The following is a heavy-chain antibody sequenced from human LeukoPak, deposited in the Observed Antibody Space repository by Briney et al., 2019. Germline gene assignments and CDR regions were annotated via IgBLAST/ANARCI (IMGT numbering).Heavy chain of an antibody. Sequence: SEILSLTCAVSGYSISSGYYWGWIRQPPGKGLEWIGSIYHSGSTYYNPSLKSRVTISVDTSKNQFSLKLSSVTAADTAVYYCARTTIFVIGGWGQGTLVTVSS. D-gene: IGHD3-3*01. J-gene: IGHJ4*02. CDR3: ARTTIFVIGG. CDR2: IYHSGST. CDR1: GYSISSGYY. V-gene: IGHV4-38-2*01.